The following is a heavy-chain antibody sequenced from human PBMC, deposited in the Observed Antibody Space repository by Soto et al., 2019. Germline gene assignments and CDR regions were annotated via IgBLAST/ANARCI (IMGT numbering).Heavy chain of an antibody. CDR1: GFTFSSYA. CDR3: ARLGTMVRGAPVGYFDY. D-gene: IGHD3-10*01. J-gene: IGHJ4*02. V-gene: IGHV3-30-3*01. CDR2: ISYDGSNK. Sequence: QVQLVESGGGVVQPGRSLRLSCAASGFTFSSYAMHWVRQAPGKGLEWVAVISYDGSNKYYADSVKGRFTISRDNSKNPLDLHMNDQRAEEADVYYWARLGTMVRGAPVGYFDYWGQGTLVTVSS.